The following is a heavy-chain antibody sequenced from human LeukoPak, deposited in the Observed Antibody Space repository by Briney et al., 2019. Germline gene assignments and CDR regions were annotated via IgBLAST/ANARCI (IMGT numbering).Heavy chain of an antibody. V-gene: IGHV4-59*01. CDR1: GGSISSYY. CDR3: ARGGGSGSYYYFDY. J-gene: IGHJ4*02. D-gene: IGHD3-10*01. Sequence: SETLSLTCTVSGGSISSYYWGWIRQPPGKGLEWIGYIYYSGSTNYNPSLKSRVTISVDTSKNQFSLKLSSVTAADTAVYYCARGGGSGSYYYFDYWGQGTLVTVSS. CDR2: IYYSGST.